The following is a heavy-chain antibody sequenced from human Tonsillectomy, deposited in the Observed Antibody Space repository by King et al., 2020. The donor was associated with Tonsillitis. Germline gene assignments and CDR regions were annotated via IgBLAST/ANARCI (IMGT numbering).Heavy chain of an antibody. Sequence: VQLVESGGGVVPPGRSLRHACAASGLTFSSDGMNWVRQAPGKGLYWGAVIWYDGREKFDVDSVKGRFTVSRDNSKDTLFLQMNSRRAEDTAVYYCARWAASGYECWGQGTLVTVSS. CDR1: GLTFSSDG. CDR3: ARWAASGYEC. CDR2: IWYDGREK. J-gene: IGHJ1*01. V-gene: IGHV3-33*01. D-gene: IGHD5-12*01.